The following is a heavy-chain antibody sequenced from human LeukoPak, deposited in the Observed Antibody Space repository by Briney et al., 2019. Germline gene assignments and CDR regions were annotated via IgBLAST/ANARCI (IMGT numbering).Heavy chain of an antibody. CDR1: GFTFSSYA. Sequence: PGGSLRLSCAASGFTFSSYAMSWVRQAPGKGLEWVSAISGSGDSTYYADSVKGRFTISRDNSKNTLYLQMNSLRAEDTAVYYCAKGGGYSYGFHYFDYWGQGTLVIVSS. CDR3: AKGGGYSYGFHYFDY. CDR2: ISGSGDST. J-gene: IGHJ4*02. V-gene: IGHV3-23*01. D-gene: IGHD5-18*01.